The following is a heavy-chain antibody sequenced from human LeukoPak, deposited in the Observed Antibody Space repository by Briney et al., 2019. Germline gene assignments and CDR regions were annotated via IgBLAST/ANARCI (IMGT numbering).Heavy chain of an antibody. Sequence: PAETLSLICTVSGGSISSSSYYWGWIRQPPGKGLEWIGSIYYSGSTYYNPSLKSRVTISVDTSKNQFSLKLSSVTAADTAVYGCARTNGLLWFGELLVGPSWFDPWGQGTLVTVSS. J-gene: IGHJ5*02. V-gene: IGHV4-39*01. CDR3: ARTNGLLWFGELLVGPSWFDP. CDR1: GGSISSSSYY. D-gene: IGHD3-10*01. CDR2: IYYSGST.